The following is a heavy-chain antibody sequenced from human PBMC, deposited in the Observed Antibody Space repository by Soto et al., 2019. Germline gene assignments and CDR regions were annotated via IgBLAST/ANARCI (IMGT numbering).Heavy chain of an antibody. J-gene: IGHJ4*02. Sequence: EVQLVESGGGLVQPGGSLRLSCAASGFTFSRFFMNWVRQAPGKGLEWDAFLSNSGSPTYYAETVKGRVTISIDNAKNSMFLQMDGLRGEDTVVYYCAHQGGAGHGDWWGQGALVNVSS. CDR3: AHQGGAGHGDW. CDR2: LSNSGSPT. D-gene: IGHD6-19*01. CDR1: GFTFSRFF. V-gene: IGHV3-48*01.